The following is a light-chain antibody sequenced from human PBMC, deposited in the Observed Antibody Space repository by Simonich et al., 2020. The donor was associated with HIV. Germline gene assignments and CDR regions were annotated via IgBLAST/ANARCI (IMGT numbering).Light chain of an antibody. CDR3: QQYYSTPYT. CDR1: QGISNS. Sequence: DIQMTQSPSSLSASVGDRGTITCRASQGISNSLAWYQQKPGKAPKLLLYAASRLESGVPSRVSGSGSGTDYTLTISSLQPEDFATYYCQQYYSTPYTFGQGTKLEIK. CDR2: AAS. V-gene: IGKV1-NL1*01. J-gene: IGKJ2*01.